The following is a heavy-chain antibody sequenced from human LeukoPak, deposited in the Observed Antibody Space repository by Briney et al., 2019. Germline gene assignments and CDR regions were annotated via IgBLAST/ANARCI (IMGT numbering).Heavy chain of an antibody. J-gene: IGHJ4*02. Sequence: SETLSLTCAVYGGSFSGYYWGWIRQPPGKGLEWIGSIYYSGSTYYNPSLKSRVTISVDTSKNQFSLKLSSVTAADTAVYYCARHQTDIVVVVAAALDYWGQGTLVTVSS. D-gene: IGHD2-15*01. CDR3: ARHQTDIVVVVAAALDY. CDR1: GGSFSGYY. V-gene: IGHV4-39*01. CDR2: IYYSGST.